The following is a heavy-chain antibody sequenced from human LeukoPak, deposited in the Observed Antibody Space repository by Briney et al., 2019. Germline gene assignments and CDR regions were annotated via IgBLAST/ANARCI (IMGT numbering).Heavy chain of an antibody. Sequence: GGSLRLSCAASGFTFSRYAMSWVRQAPGRGLEWVSGISGSGDNTYYADSVKGRFTISRDNSKNTLYVQVNSLGTEDTAAYYCAKGSYYDGSGSFYFDYWGQGTLVTVSS. CDR1: GFTFSRYA. D-gene: IGHD3-22*01. CDR3: AKGSYYDGSGSFYFDY. CDR2: ISGSGDNT. J-gene: IGHJ4*02. V-gene: IGHV3-23*01.